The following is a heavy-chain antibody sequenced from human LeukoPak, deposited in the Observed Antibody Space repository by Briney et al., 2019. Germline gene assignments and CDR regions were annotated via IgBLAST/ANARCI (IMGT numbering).Heavy chain of an antibody. CDR2: ISGSGGST. CDR1: GFTFTSYA. V-gene: IGHV3-23*01. J-gene: IGHJ4*02. D-gene: IGHD4-17*01. Sequence: GGSLRLSCAASGFTFTSYAMHWVRQAPGKGLEYVSAISGSGGSTYYADSVKGRFTISRDNSKNTLYLQMNSLRAEDTAVYYCAKDKDYVFDYWGQGTLVTVSS. CDR3: AKDKDYVFDY.